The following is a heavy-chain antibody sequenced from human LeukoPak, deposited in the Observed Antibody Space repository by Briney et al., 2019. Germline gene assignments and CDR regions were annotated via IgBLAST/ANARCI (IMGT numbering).Heavy chain of an antibody. CDR3: ARARTSPHSAYDWGHLES. D-gene: IGHD5-12*01. Sequence: GGSLRLSCVAPAFSVTDDYMTWIRQAPGKGLQWISNINQNSYTIYYADSVKGRFTSSRDNAKSPLYLHMDNPKVEDTAMHYCARARTSPHSAYDWGHLESWGQGTLVAVYS. V-gene: IGHV3-11*01. CDR1: AFSVTDDY. CDR2: INQNSYTI. J-gene: IGHJ4*02.